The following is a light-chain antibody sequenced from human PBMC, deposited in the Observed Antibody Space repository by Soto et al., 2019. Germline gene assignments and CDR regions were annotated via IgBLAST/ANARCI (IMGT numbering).Light chain of an antibody. V-gene: IGKV1-5*03. CDR1: DNIVHW. J-gene: IGKJ1*01. Sequence: DIQMTQSPSTLSASVGDRVAITCRASDNIVHWVAWYQQKPEKAPKLLSYKAANLADEVPSRFAGSGSGTDGTRPLTRRQPDDFATYYCQHYNSLSRTFRQGTKV. CDR3: QHYNSLSRT. CDR2: KAA.